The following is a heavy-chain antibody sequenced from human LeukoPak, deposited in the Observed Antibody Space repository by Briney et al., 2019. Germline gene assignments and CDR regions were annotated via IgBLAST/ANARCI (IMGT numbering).Heavy chain of an antibody. J-gene: IGHJ4*02. D-gene: IGHD6-19*01. CDR1: GFTFSGYI. CDR2: IGSSGNTI. V-gene: IGHV3-48*01. CDR3: ARDQWLDY. Sequence: GGSLRLSCAASGFTFSGYIMNWVRQAPGKGLEWVSFIGSSGNTIYYADSVKGRFTVSRDNAKNSLYLQMNSLRAEDTAVYYCARDQWLDYWGQGTLVTVSS.